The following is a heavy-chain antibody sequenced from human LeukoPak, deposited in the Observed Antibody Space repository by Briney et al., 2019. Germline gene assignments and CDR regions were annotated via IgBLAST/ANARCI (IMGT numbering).Heavy chain of an antibody. V-gene: IGHV4-38-2*02. D-gene: IGHD3-22*01. CDR1: GYSISSGYY. J-gene: IGHJ4*02. CDR2: IYHSGST. Sequence: ASETLSLTCTVSGYSISSGYYWGWIRQPPGKGLEWIGSIYHSGSTYYNPSLKSQVTISVDTSKNQFSLKLSSVTAADTAVYYCARVVYYYDSSGYSWFDYWGQGTLVTVSS. CDR3: ARVVYYYDSSGYSWFDY.